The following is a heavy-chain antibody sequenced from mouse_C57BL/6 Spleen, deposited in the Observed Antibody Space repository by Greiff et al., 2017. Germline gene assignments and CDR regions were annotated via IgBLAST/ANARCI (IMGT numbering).Heavy chain of an antibody. Sequence: EVKVVESGGGLVQSGRSLRLSCATSGFTFSDFYMEWVRQAPGKGLEWIAASSNKANDYTTEYSASVKGRFIVSRDTSQSILYLQMHALRAEDTAIYYCARDAGYGYFDVWGTGTTVTVSS. J-gene: IGHJ1*03. V-gene: IGHV7-1*01. CDR2: SSNKANDYTT. CDR1: GFTFSDFY. CDR3: ARDAGYGYFDV.